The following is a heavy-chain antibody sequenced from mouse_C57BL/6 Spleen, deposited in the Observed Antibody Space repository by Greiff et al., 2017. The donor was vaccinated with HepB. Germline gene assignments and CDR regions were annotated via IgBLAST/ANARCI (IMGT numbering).Heavy chain of an antibody. D-gene: IGHD2-2*01. Sequence: VQLKESGPGLVKPSQSLSLTCSVPGYSITSGYYWNWIRQFPGNKLEWMGYISYDGSNNYNPSLKNRISITRDTSKNQFFLKLNSVTTEDTATYYCARGGDGYDGLDYWGQGTTLTVSS. CDR3: ARGGDGYDGLDY. V-gene: IGHV3-6*01. CDR1: GYSITSGYY. CDR2: ISYDGSN. J-gene: IGHJ2*01.